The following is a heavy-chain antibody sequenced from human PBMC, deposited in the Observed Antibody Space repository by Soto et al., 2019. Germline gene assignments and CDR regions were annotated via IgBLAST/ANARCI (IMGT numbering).Heavy chain of an antibody. CDR1: GFPLSTYG. V-gene: IGHV3-23*01. CDR2: ITGTGGNT. J-gene: IGHJ6*02. CDR3: ARIRGYWYGLDV. Sequence: GSLRLSCAASGFPLSTYGMTWVRQAPGKGLGWVSAITGTGGNTYYVDSVKGRFTSSRDNSKNMLYLQVNSLRVEDTAVYYCARIRGYWYGLDVWGQGTTVTVSS.